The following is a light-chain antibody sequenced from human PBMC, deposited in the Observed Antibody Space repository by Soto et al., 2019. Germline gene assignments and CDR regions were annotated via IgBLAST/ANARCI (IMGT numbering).Light chain of an antibody. CDR1: SSDVGGYNY. CDR3: TSYAGSNNFVV. CDR2: EVS. Sequence: QSVLPQPPSAYGSPGQSVTISCTGTSSDVGGYNYVSWRQQHPGKAPKLMIYEVSKRPSGVPDRFSGSKSGNTASLTVSGLQAEDEADYYCTSYAGSNNFVVFGGGTKVTVL. J-gene: IGLJ2*01. V-gene: IGLV2-8*01.